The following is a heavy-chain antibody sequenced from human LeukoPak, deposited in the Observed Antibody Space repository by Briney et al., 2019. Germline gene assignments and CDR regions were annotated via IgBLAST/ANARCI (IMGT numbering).Heavy chain of an antibody. V-gene: IGHV3-7*01. D-gene: IGHD6-19*01. Sequence: RTGGSLRLSCAASGFTFSSYWMSWVRQAPGKGLEWVANIKQDGSEKYYVDSVKGRFTISRDNAKNSLYLQMNSLRAEDTAVYYCARDPYSSGWPGQNWFDPWGQGTLVTVSS. CDR1: GFTFSSYW. CDR2: IKQDGSEK. CDR3: ARDPYSSGWPGQNWFDP. J-gene: IGHJ5*02.